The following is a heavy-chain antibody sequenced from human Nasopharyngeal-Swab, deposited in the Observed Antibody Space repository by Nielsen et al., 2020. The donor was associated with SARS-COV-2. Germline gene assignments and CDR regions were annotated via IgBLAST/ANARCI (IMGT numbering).Heavy chain of an antibody. D-gene: IGHD5-18*01. J-gene: IGHJ4*02. CDR3: AKSIYSYGLVGYFDY. V-gene: IGHV3-30*18. CDR2: ISYDGSNK. Sequence: VRQAPGKGLEWVAVISYDGSNKYYADSVKSRFTISRDNSKNTLYLQMNSLRAEDTAVYYCAKSIYSYGLVGYFDYWGQGTLVTVSS.